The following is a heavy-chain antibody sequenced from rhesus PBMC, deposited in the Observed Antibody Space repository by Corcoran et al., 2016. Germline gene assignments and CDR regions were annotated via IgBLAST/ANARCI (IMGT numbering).Heavy chain of an antibody. Sequence: QVQLVQSGAEVKKPGTSVQLSCKASGYTFTSYYINWVRQAPGQVLEWMGWINPSNGNTSDAKTFQGRYTMNRDTERSTADMELNSLRSEDTAVYYCARGGVYGSRNWYFDLWGPGTPITISS. V-gene: IGHV1-200*01. CDR1: GYTFTSYY. CDR3: ARGGVYGSRNWYFDL. J-gene: IGHJ2*01. CDR2: INPSNGNT. D-gene: IGHD4-29*01.